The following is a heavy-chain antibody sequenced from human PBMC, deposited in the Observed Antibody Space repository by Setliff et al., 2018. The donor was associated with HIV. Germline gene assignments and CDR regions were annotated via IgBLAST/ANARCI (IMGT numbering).Heavy chain of an antibody. D-gene: IGHD3-10*01. Sequence: PGGSLRLSCAASGFKYSDFNMNWIRQAPGKGLEWISYISRTGTTIYYADSAKGRFTISRDNPKNSLYLQMNSLRVEDTAVYYCAKFPVFKWFGERQGWFDLWGQGTLVTVSS. J-gene: IGHJ5*02. CDR2: ISRTGTTI. CDR1: GFKYSDFN. V-gene: IGHV3-11*01. CDR3: AKFPVFKWFGERQGWFDL.